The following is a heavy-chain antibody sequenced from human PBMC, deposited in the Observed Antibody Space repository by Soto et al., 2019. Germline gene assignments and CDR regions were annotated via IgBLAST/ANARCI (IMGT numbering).Heavy chain of an antibody. J-gene: IGHJ5*02. CDR3: ANKFFSGWGSYRFWFDT. CDR2: ISGSGDST. CDR1: GFTFSSYA. D-gene: IGHD3-10*01. V-gene: IGHV3-23*01. Sequence: EVQLLESGGGLVQPGGSLRLSCAASGFTFSSYAMNWVRQAPGKGLEWVSIISGSGDSTYYADSVKGRFTISRDNTKNTLYQKMNSLTAEDRAVYYCANKFFSGWGSYRFWFDTWGQGTMVTVPS.